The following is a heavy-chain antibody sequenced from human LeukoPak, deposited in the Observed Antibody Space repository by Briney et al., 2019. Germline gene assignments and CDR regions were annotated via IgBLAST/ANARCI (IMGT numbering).Heavy chain of an antibody. CDR3: AKDITVGSWYAYDY. V-gene: IGHV3-23*01. D-gene: IGHD2-2*01. CDR1: GFTFSSYG. Sequence: GESLRLSCAASGFTFSSYGMTWVRQAPGKGLEWVSAISGSGGRPYHADSVKGRFTISRDNSKNTLYLQMNSLRADDTAVHYCAKDITVGSWYAYDYWGHGTLVTAAS. J-gene: IGHJ4*01. CDR2: ISGSGGRP.